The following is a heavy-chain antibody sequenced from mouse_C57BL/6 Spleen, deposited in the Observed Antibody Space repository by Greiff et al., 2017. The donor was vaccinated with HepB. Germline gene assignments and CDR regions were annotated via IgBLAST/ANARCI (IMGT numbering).Heavy chain of an antibody. J-gene: IGHJ3*01. CDR1: GYTFTSYW. D-gene: IGHD2-1*01. CDR2: IDPSDSYT. CDR3: ARSGGNPAWFAY. V-gene: IGHV1-69*01. Sequence: QVQLQQPGAELVMPGASVKLSCKASGYTFTSYWMHWVKQRPGQGLEWIGEIDPSDSYTNYNQKFKGKSTLTVDKSSSTAYMQLSSLTSEDSAVYYCARSGGNPAWFAYWGQGTLVTVSA.